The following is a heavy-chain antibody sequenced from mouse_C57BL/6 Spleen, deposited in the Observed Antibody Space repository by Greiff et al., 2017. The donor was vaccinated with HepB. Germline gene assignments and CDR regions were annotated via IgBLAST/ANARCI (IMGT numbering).Heavy chain of an antibody. V-gene: IGHV3-6*01. CDR1: GYSITSGYY. D-gene: IGHD2-3*01. Sequence: ESGPGLVKPSQSLSLTCSVTGYSITSGYYWNWIRQFPGNKLEWMGYISYDGSNNYNPSLKNRISITRDTSKNQFFLKLNSVTTEDTATYYCARGGDYDGYYDYFDYWGQGTTLTVSS. CDR2: ISYDGSN. J-gene: IGHJ2*01. CDR3: ARGGDYDGYYDYFDY.